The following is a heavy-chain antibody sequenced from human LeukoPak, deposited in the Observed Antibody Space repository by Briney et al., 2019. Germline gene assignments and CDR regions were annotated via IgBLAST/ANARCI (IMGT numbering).Heavy chain of an antibody. V-gene: IGHV1-18*01. J-gene: IGHJ4*02. CDR2: ISAYNGNT. D-gene: IGHD6-19*01. CDR1: GYTFTSYG. CDR3: ARDGVSSGWEYFDY. Sequence: ASVKVSCKASGYTFTSYGISWVRQAPGQGPEWMGWISAYNGNTNYAQKLQGRVTMTTDTSTSTAYMELRSLRSDDTAVYCCARDGVSSGWEYFDYWGQGTLVTVSS.